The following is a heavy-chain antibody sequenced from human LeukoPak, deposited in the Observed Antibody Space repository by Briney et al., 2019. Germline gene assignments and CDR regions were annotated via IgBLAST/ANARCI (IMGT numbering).Heavy chain of an antibody. J-gene: IGHJ5*02. Sequence: GESLQISCQGSGYSINNYWIAWVRQMPGKGMEWMGIIYPADSDIRYSPSFQGQVNISADKSISTAYLQWNSLKASDTAMYYCARQEYCSGASCYTWFDPWGQGTLVTVSS. CDR2: IYPADSDI. CDR1: GYSINNYW. V-gene: IGHV5-51*01. D-gene: IGHD2-15*01. CDR3: ARQEYCSGASCYTWFDP.